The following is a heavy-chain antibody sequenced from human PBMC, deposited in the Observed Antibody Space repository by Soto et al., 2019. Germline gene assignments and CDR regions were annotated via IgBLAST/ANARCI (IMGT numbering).Heavy chain of an antibody. CDR2: ITADGGA. J-gene: IGHJ3*02. D-gene: IGHD2-15*01. Sequence: EVRVLESGGDLVQPGGSLRLSCEGSGFTFRGHAMTWIRQAPGKGPEWVSTITADGGAYYADSVKGRFAISRDASERTLYLQMNSLGVEDTAAYYCAPHVSCAGGSCQYDAFAIRGQGTVVTVSS. CDR1: GFTFRGHA. V-gene: IGHV3-23*01. CDR3: APHVSCAGGSCQYDAFAI.